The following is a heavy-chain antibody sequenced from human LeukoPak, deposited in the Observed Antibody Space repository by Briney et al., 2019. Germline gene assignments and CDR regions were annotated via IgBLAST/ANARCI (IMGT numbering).Heavy chain of an antibody. V-gene: IGHV3-23*01. CDR1: GFTFSTYD. J-gene: IGHJ3*02. Sequence: QPGGSLRLSCAASGFTFSTYDMSWVRQAPGKGLEWVACIGGSGGAIYYRDSVKGRFTISRDNSKSTLYLQMNSLRADDTAVYFCAKWMSRVQAFDIGGQGTMVTVSS. D-gene: IGHD5-12*01. CDR2: IGGSGGAI. CDR3: AKWMSRVQAFDI.